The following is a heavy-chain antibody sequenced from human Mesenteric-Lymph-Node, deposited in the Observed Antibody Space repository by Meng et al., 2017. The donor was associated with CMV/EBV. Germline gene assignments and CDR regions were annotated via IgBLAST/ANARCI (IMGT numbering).Heavy chain of an antibody. CDR2: INHSGST. Sequence: QVQLQRWGAGLLKPSETLPLTCAVYGGSFSGYYWSWIRQPPGKGLEWIGEINHSGSTNYNPSLKSRVTISVDTSKNQFSLKLSSVTAADTAVYYCARHQRWLKSEGGFNYWGQGTLVTVSS. CDR3: ARHQRWLKSEGGFNY. V-gene: IGHV4-34*01. J-gene: IGHJ4*02. D-gene: IGHD4-23*01. CDR1: GGSFSGYY.